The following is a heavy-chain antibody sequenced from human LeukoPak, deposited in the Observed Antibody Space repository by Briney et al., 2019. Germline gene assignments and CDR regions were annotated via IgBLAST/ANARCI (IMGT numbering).Heavy chain of an antibody. V-gene: IGHV1-2*02. D-gene: IGHD3-10*01. CDR1: GYTFTGYY. Sequence: VASVKVSCKASGYTFTGYYMHWVRQAPGQGLEWMGWINPNSGGTNYAQKFQGRVTMTRDTSISTAYMELSRLRSDDTAVYYCARATYGSGTDYYYMDVWGKGTTVTVSS. CDR2: INPNSGGT. J-gene: IGHJ6*03. CDR3: ARATYGSGTDYYYMDV.